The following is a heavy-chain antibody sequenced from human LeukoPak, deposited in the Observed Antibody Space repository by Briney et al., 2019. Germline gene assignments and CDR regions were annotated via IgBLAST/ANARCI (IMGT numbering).Heavy chain of an antibody. J-gene: IGHJ4*02. CDR3: AKLFDSGTYNSFFHY. D-gene: IGHD3-10*01. CDR2: ITATSSST. Sequence: GGSLRLSCAASGFTFSSYAMSWVRQAPGKGLEWVSAITATSSSTYDADSVQGRFTISRDNSKNTLFLQMNSLRPEDTAIYYCAKLFDSGTYNSFFHYWGQGTLVTVSS. CDR1: GFTFSSYA. V-gene: IGHV3-23*01.